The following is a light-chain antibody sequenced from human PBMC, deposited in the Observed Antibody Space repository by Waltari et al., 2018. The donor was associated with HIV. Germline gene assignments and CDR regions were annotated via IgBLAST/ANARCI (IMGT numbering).Light chain of an antibody. V-gene: IGLV1-44*01. CDR1: SSNIGRHA. J-gene: IGLJ2*01. Sequence: QPVLTQPPSASGTPGQRVFISCSGSSSNIGRHAVSWYQHLPGATPTLLIFGNNQRSSVVPCRFSWSKSATSASLAISGLRSVDEADYACAAWDDSLDGPVFGGGTKLTVL. CDR3: AAWDDSLDGPV. CDR2: GNN.